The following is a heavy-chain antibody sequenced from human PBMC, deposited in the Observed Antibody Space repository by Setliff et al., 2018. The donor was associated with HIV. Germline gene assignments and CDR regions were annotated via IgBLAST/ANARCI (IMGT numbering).Heavy chain of an antibody. CDR1: GFSFTSYW. Sequence: PGESLKISCKGSGFSFTSYWISWVRQMPGKGLEWMGRIDPADSYTHYSPSFQGHITISIDKSISSASLRWSSLRTSDTAIYYCARHFGYNPGWFDSWGQGTLVTVSS. D-gene: IGHD3-10*01. CDR2: IDPADSYT. V-gene: IGHV5-10-1*01. J-gene: IGHJ5*01. CDR3: ARHFGYNPGWFDS.